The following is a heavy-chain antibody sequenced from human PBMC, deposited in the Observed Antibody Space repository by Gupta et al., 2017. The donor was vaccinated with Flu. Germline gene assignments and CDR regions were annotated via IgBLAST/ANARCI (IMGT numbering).Heavy chain of an antibody. D-gene: IGHD4-17*01. V-gene: IGHV3-33*01. CDR3: ARDLYGDYGPIFYYFDY. J-gene: IGHJ4*02. CDR1: GFSFSRYG. CDR2: IWYDGSNK. Sequence: QVQLVESGGGVVQPGRSLRPSCAASGFSFSRYGMPWVRQAPGKGLEWVAVIWYDGSNKYYADSVKGRFTISRDNSKNTLYLQMNSLRAEDTAVYYCARDLYGDYGPIFYYFDYWGQGTLVTVSS.